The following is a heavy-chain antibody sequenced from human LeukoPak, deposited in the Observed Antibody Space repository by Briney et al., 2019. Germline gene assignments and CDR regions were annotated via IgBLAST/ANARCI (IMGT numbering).Heavy chain of an antibody. Sequence: GGSLRLSCAASGFTFSSYGVHWVRQAPGKGLEWVGRIKSKTDGGTTDYAAPVKGRFTISRDESTNTLNLQMKSLKNEDTAVYYCTMGLWFGELYLDYWGQGTLVTVSS. CDR3: TMGLWFGELYLDY. J-gene: IGHJ4*02. CDR2: IKSKTDGGTT. D-gene: IGHD3-10*01. V-gene: IGHV3-15*01. CDR1: GFTFSSYG.